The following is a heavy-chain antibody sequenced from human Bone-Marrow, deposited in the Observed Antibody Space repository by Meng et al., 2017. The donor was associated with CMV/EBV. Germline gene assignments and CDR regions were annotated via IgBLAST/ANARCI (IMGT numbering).Heavy chain of an antibody. Sequence: ASVKVSCKASGYTFTKYGINWVRQAPGQGLEWMGWISAYNGNTSNAQKFQGRVTMTTDTYMSIAYMELRSLRSDDTAVYYCARSIGSRYPHYGLDVWGQGNTVTVSS. J-gene: IGHJ6*02. D-gene: IGHD6-6*01. CDR1: GYTFTKYG. V-gene: IGHV1-18*01. CDR3: ARSIGSRYPHYGLDV. CDR2: ISAYNGNT.